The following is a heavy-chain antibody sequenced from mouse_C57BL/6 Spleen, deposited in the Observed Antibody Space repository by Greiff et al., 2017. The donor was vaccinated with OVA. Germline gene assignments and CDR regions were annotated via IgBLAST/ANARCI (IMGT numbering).Heavy chain of an antibody. Sequence: EVQRVESGGDLVKPGGSLKLSCAASGFTFSSYGMSWVRQTPDKRLEWVATISSGGSYTYYPDSVKGRFTISRDNAKNTLYLQMSSLKSEDTAMYYCAREGSSYYLDYWGQGTTLTVSS. CDR1: GFTFSSYG. CDR3: AREGSSYYLDY. V-gene: IGHV5-6*01. J-gene: IGHJ2*01. D-gene: IGHD1-3*01. CDR2: ISSGGSYT.